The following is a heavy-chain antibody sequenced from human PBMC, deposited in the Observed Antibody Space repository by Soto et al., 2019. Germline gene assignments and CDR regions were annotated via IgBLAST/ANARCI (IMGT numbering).Heavy chain of an antibody. CDR2: LYYSGST. CDR3: ARQANRNYGLYYFDY. D-gene: IGHD4-4*01. V-gene: IGHV4-59*08. Sequence: PSETLSLTCTVSGGSISGYFWSWIRQPPGKGLEWIGYLYYSGSTNYNPSLRSRVTISVDTSRNQFSLKLSSVTAADTAVYYCARQANRNYGLYYFDYWGQGTLVTVS. CDR1: GGSISGYF. J-gene: IGHJ4*02.